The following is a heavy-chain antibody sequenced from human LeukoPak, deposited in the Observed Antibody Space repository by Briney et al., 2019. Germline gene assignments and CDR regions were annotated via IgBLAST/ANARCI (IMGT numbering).Heavy chain of an antibody. V-gene: IGHV4-39*07. Sequence: SETLSLTCTVSGDSISSSSYYWGWIRQPPGTGLEWIGSIYYTGYTYDNPSLKSRVTVSLDTSKNQFSLKLSSVTAADTAVYYCARAQPDSVWGSYPRYFDYWGQGTLVTVSS. CDR3: ARAQPDSVWGSYPRYFDY. CDR1: GDSISSSSYY. D-gene: IGHD3-16*01. J-gene: IGHJ4*02. CDR2: IYYTGYT.